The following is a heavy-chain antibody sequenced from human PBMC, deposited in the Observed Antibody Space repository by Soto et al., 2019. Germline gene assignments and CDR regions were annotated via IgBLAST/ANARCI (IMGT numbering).Heavy chain of an antibody. Sequence: EVQLVESGGGLVQPGGSLRLSCAASGFTFSSYSMNWVRQAPGKGLEWVSYISSSSSTIYYADSVKGRFTISRDNAKNSLYLQMNSLSAEDTAVYYCAKSLSSSSWYVGYYYGMDVWGQGTTVTVSS. CDR2: ISSSSSTI. V-gene: IGHV3-48*01. J-gene: IGHJ6*02. CDR1: GFTFSSYS. D-gene: IGHD6-13*01. CDR3: AKSLSSSSWYVGYYYGMDV.